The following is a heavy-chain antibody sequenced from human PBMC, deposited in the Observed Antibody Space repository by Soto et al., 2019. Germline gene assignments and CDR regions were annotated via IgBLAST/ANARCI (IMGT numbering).Heavy chain of an antibody. CDR2: INWNGGST. V-gene: IGHV3-20*01. CDR3: ARAPEIYCSSTSCYESLGKDYYYYYYMDV. D-gene: IGHD2-2*01. CDR1: GFTFDDYG. Sequence: GGSLRLSCAASGFTFDDYGMSWVRQAPGKGLEWVSGINWNGGSTGYADSVKGRFTISRDNAKNSLYLQMNSLRAEDTALYHCARAPEIYCSSTSCYESLGKDYYYYYYMDVWGKGTTVTVSS. J-gene: IGHJ6*03.